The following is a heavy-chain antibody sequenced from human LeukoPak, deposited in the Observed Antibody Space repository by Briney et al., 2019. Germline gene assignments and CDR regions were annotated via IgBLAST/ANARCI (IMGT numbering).Heavy chain of an antibody. J-gene: IGHJ4*02. D-gene: IGHD5-12*01. CDR1: GFTFSSYS. Sequence: GGSLRLSCAASGFTFSSYSMNWVRQAPGKGLEWVSSISSSSSYIYYADSVKGRFTISRDNAKNSLYLQMNSLRAEDTAVYYCAKDVDIVATQFDYWGQGTLVTVSS. V-gene: IGHV3-21*04. CDR2: ISSSSSYI. CDR3: AKDVDIVATQFDY.